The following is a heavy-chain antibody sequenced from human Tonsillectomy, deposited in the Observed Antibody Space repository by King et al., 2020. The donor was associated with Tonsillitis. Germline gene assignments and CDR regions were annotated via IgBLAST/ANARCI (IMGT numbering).Heavy chain of an antibody. V-gene: IGHV3-30-3*01. CDR3: ARGSTTGWTHSNDL. D-gene: IGHD6-19*01. CDR1: GFTFISYA. CDR2: ISYDGAYE. J-gene: IGHJ4*02. Sequence: VQLVESGRGVVQPGRSLTLSCAASGFTFISYAMPWVRQAPGKGLQWVTVISYDGAYENYADSVKGRFTITSDNSKNTLYMQMNSLRPEDTAVYYCARGSTTGWTHSNDLGGQGTLVTVSS.